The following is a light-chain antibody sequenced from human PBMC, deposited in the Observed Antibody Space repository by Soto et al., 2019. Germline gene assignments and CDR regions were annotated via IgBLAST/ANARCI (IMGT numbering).Light chain of an antibody. J-gene: IGKJ2*01. CDR1: QSITIS. CDR3: QQSYSTPHT. V-gene: IGKV1-39*01. Sequence: DIQMTQSPSSLSASVGDRVTITCRASQSITISLNWYQQTPGKAPKLLIYGASSLQSGVPSRFSGSGSGTDFTLTISSLQPEDFVSYYCQQSYSTPHTFGQGNKLEIK. CDR2: GAS.